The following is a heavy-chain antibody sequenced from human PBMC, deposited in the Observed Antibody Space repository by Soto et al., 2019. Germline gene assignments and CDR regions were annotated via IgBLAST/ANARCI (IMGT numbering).Heavy chain of an antibody. V-gene: IGHV4-39*01. Sequence: TSETLSLTCTVSGGSINSSSYFWDWIRQPPGKGLEWIGSIFYSGSTYYNPSLESRVTISVDTSRNQFSMELTSVTAADTAVYYCASRPPAGSGWPTFDYWGQATLVTVSS. CDR1: GGSINSSSYF. CDR3: ASRPPAGSGWPTFDY. J-gene: IGHJ4*02. CDR2: IFYSGST. D-gene: IGHD6-19*01.